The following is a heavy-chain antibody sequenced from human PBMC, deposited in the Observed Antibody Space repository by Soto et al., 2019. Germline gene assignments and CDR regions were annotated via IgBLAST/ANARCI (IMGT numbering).Heavy chain of an antibody. CDR1: GFTFSSYA. J-gene: IGHJ4*02. CDR2: ISYDGSNK. Sequence: QVQLVESGGGVVQPGRSLRLSCAASGFTFSSYAMHWVRQAPGKGLEWVAVISYDGSNKYYADSVKGRFTISRDNSKNTLYLKMNRLRAADTDVYDCARERDTWNFFDSWGQGTLVTVSS. V-gene: IGHV3-30-3*01. CDR3: ARERDTWNFFDS. D-gene: IGHD1-20*01.